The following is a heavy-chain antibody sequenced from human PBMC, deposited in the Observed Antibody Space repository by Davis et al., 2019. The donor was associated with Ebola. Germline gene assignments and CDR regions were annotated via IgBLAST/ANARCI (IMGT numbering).Heavy chain of an antibody. Sequence: SVKVSCKASGYTFRYRSLHWLRQAPGQALEWMGWITPFNDDTKYAQKFEDRVTFTGDTAMSTAYMELSSLRSEDTAVYYCARDRGIFGVVISYYGMDVWGQGATVTVSS. V-gene: IGHV1-45*02. CDR1: GYTFRYRS. CDR2: ITPFNDDT. CDR3: ARDRGIFGVVISYYGMDV. J-gene: IGHJ6*02. D-gene: IGHD3-3*01.